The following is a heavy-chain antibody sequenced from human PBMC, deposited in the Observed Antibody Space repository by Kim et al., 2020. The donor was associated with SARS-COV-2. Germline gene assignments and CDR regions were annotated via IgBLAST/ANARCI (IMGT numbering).Heavy chain of an antibody. Sequence: SETLSLTCTVSGGSISSYYWSWIRQPAGKGLEWIGRIYTSGSTNYNPSLKSRVTMSVDTSKNQFSLKLSSVTAADTAVYYCARDTVTTRSDWFDPWGQGTLVTVSS. D-gene: IGHD4-17*01. J-gene: IGHJ5*02. CDR2: IYTSGST. CDR3: ARDTVTTRSDWFDP. V-gene: IGHV4-4*07. CDR1: GGSISSYY.